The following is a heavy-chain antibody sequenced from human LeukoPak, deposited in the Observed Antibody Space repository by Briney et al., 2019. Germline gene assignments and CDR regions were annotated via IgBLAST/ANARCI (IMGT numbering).Heavy chain of an antibody. D-gene: IGHD7-27*01. J-gene: IGHJ4*02. V-gene: IGHV1-46*01. CDR2: INPSGGIT. CDR1: GYTFTTYY. Sequence: ASVKVSCKASGYTFTTYYIHWVRQAPGQGLEWMGVINPSGGITSYTQKFQGRVTMTRDTSTSTVYMELGSLRSEDTAVYYCARGSNWRFDYWGQGTLVTVSS. CDR3: ARGSNWRFDY.